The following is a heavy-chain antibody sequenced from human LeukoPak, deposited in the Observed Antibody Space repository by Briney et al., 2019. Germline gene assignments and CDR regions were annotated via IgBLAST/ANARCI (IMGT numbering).Heavy chain of an antibody. CDR2: IKQDGGEK. V-gene: IGHV3-7*03. Sequence: GGSLRLSCAASGFTFSSYWMSWVRQAPGKGLEWVAHIKQDGGEKYYVDSVKGRFTISRDNAKNSLYLQMNSLRAEDTAVYYCARGLGNSGYDCLDYWGQGTLVTVYS. CDR3: ARGLGNSGYDCLDY. D-gene: IGHD5-12*01. CDR1: GFTFSSYW. J-gene: IGHJ4*02.